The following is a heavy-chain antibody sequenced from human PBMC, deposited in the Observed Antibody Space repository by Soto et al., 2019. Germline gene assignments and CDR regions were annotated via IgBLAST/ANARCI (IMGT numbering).Heavy chain of an antibody. V-gene: IGHV4-4*02. J-gene: IGHJ6*02. CDR3: ARVSGSYYYGMDV. Sequence: NPSETLSLTCAVSGGSISSSYWWSWVRQPPGKGLDWIGEIYHSGSTNYNPSLKSRVTISVDKSKNQFSLKLTSVTAADTAVYYCARVSGSYYYGMDVWGQGTTVTVSS. CDR2: IYHSGST. D-gene: IGHD1-26*01. CDR1: GGSISSSYW.